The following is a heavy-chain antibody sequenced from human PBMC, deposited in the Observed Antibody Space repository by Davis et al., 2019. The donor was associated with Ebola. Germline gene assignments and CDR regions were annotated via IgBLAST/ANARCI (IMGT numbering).Heavy chain of an antibody. J-gene: IGHJ3*02. CDR1: GFTFSSYS. CDR2: ISSSSTI. CDR3: ARDHYDSSGYGFDI. Sequence: GGSLRLSCAASGFTFSSYSMNWVRQAPGKGLEWVSYISSSSTIYYADSVKGRFTISRDNAKNSLYLQMNSLRDEDTAVYYCARDHYDSSGYGFDIWGQGTMVTVSS. V-gene: IGHV3-48*02. D-gene: IGHD3-22*01.